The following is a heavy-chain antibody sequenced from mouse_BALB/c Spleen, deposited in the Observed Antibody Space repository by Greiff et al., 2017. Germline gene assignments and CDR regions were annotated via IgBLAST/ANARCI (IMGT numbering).Heavy chain of an antibody. D-gene: IGHD5-1-1*01. V-gene: IGHV5-12-1*01. CDR1: GFAFSSYD. J-gene: IGHJ2*01. CDR2: ISSGGGST. Sequence: EVNVVESGGGLVKPGGSLKLSCAASGFAFSSYDMSWVRQTPEKRLEWVAYISSGGGSTYYPDTVKGRFTISRDNAKNTLYLQMSSLKSEDTAMYYCARQYPAFDYWGQGTTLTVSS. CDR3: ARQYPAFDY.